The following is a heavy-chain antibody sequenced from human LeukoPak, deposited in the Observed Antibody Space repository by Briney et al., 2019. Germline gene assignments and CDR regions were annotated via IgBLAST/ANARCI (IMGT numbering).Heavy chain of an antibody. CDR2: ISGSGGST. CDR1: GFTFSSYA. CDR3: AKDVLRFLEWLFGEFDY. V-gene: IGHV3-23*01. Sequence: GGSLRLSCAASGFTFSSYAMSWVSQAPGKGLEWVSAISGSGGSTYYADSVKGRFTISRDNSKNTLYLQMNSLRAEDTAVYYCAKDVLRFLEWLFGEFDYWGQGTLVTVSS. J-gene: IGHJ4*02. D-gene: IGHD3-3*01.